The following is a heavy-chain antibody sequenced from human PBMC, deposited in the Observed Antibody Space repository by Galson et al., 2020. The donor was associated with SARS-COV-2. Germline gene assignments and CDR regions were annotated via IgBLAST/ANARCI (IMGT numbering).Heavy chain of an antibody. V-gene: IGHV3-49*04. Sequence: GGSLRLSCTVSGLIFGDYTLNWVRQAPGKGLEWVGFIRRKASGGTTEIAASVKGRFSISRDDSKSIAYLQMNSLKTEDSGVYFCTIDSCPFDIWGQGTTVTVSS. D-gene: IGHD6-6*01. CDR3: TIDSCPFDI. J-gene: IGHJ3*02. CDR1: GLIFGDYT. CDR2: IRRKASGGTT.